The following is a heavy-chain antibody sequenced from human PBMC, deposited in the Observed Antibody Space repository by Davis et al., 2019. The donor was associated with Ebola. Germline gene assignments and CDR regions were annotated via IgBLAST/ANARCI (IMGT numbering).Heavy chain of an antibody. J-gene: IGHJ5*02. V-gene: IGHV4-34*01. CDR2: INHSGST. D-gene: IGHD2-2*01. Sequence: PSETLSLTCAVYGGSFSGYYWSWIRQPPGKGLEWIGEINHSGSTNYNPSLKSRVTISVDTSKNQFSLKLSSVTAADTAVYYCARGGIVVVPAAIATPPEVKNWFDPWGQGTLVTVSS. CDR1: GGSFSGYY. CDR3: ARGGIVVVPAAIATPPEVKNWFDP.